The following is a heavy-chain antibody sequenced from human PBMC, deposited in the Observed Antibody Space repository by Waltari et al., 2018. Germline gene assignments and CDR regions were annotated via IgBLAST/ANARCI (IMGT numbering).Heavy chain of an antibody. Sequence: QVQLQESGPGLVKPSETLSLTCTVSGGSISSYYWSWIRQPPGKGLEWIGYIYYTGSTNYNPSLKSRATISVDTSKNHFSLKLNSVTAADTAMYYCARGRLTVAGLVDYWGQGTLVTVSS. D-gene: IGHD6-19*01. CDR2: IYYTGST. J-gene: IGHJ4*02. CDR3: ARGRLTVAGLVDY. CDR1: GGSISSYY. V-gene: IGHV4-59*01.